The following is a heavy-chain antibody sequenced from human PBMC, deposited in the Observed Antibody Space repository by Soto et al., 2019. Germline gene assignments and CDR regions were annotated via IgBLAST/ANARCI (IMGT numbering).Heavy chain of an antibody. V-gene: IGHV1-2*02. D-gene: IGHD6-6*01. J-gene: IGHJ4*02. CDR1: GFSFTGHY. Sequence: GASVKVSCKASGFSFTGHYVHWVRQAPGQGPEWMGWINPNTGDTIYAQLFQGRVTLTTDTPINTAYMELSRLTSDDTAVYFCVGSSILVNGSAHFDYWGQGSLVTVSS. CDR3: VGSSILVNGSAHFDY. CDR2: INPNTGDT.